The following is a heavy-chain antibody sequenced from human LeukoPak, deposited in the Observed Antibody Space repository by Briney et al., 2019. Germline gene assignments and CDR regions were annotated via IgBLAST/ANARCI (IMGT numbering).Heavy chain of an antibody. V-gene: IGHV3-23*01. Sequence: GGSLRLSCAASGFTFSSYAMSWVRQAPGKGLEWVSGISGSGGSTYYADSVKGGFTISRDNSKNRLYWQMNSLRAEDTAVFYCAKRGLRYFDWLSEAFDIWGQGTMVTVPS. CDR1: GFTFSSYA. J-gene: IGHJ3*02. CDR2: ISGSGGST. D-gene: IGHD3-9*01. CDR3: AKRGLRYFDWLSEAFDI.